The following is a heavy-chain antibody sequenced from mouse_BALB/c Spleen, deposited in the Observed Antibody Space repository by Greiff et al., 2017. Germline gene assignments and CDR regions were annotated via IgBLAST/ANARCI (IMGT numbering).Heavy chain of an antibody. CDR2: IWAGGST. V-gene: IGHV2-9*02. CDR1: GFSLTSYG. CDR3: ARDGYGSSYWFAY. Sequence: VQLQESGPGLVAPSQSLSITCTVSGFSLTSYGVHWVRQPPGKGLEWLGVIWAGGSTNYNSALMSRLSISKDNSKSQVFLKMNSLQTDDTAMYYCARDGYGSSYWFAYWGQGTLVTVSA. D-gene: IGHD1-1*01. J-gene: IGHJ3*01.